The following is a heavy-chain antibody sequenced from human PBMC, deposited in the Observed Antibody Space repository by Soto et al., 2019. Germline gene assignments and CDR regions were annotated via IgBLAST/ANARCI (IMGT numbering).Heavy chain of an antibody. Sequence: PSETLSLTCTVSGGSIGSSDYYWGWIRQPPGKGLEWIGNIYDSGSTSYNPSLKSRVTISVDTSKNQVSLKVSSVTAADTAMYICVGGYPRVGFAYWGQGTLVTVSS. CDR1: GGSIGSSDYY. V-gene: IGHV4-39*01. CDR3: VGGYPRVGFAY. CDR2: IYDSGST. J-gene: IGHJ4*02. D-gene: IGHD2-15*01.